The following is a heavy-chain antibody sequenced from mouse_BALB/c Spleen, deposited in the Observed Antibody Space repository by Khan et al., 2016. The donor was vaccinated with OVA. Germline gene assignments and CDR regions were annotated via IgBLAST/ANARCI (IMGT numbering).Heavy chain of an antibody. D-gene: IGHD2-4*01. Sequence: VQLQESGPELVRPGASVNMSCKAAGYTFTNYWMHWVKQRPGQGLEWIGIIDPSNSETRLNQKFKDKATLNVDKSSNTAYMQLSSLTSEDSAVYYCARHDYGGFSYWGQGTLVTVSA. CDR3: ARHDYGGFSY. CDR2: IDPSNSET. CDR1: GYTFTNYW. V-gene: IGHV1S127*01. J-gene: IGHJ3*01.